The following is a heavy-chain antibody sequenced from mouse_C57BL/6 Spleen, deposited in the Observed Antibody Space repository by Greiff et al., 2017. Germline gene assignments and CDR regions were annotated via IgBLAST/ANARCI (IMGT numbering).Heavy chain of an antibody. Sequence: QVQLKESGPELVKPGASVKISCKASGYAFSSSWMNWVKQRPGKGLEWIGRIYPGDGDTNYNGKFKGKATLTADKSSSTAYMQLSSLTSEDSAVYCGARAAMLRGGTAMDYWGQGTSVTVSS. J-gene: IGHJ4*01. D-gene: IGHD2-2*01. CDR3: ARAAMLRGGTAMDY. V-gene: IGHV1-82*01. CDR2: IYPGDGDT. CDR1: GYAFSSSW.